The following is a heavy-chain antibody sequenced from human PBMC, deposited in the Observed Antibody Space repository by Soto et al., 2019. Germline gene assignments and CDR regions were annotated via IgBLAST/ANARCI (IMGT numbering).Heavy chain of an antibody. CDR3: ARDSASSGVFK. D-gene: IGHD6-19*01. CDR2: ISRSGTT. Sequence: QVQLQESGPGLVKPSGTLSLTCAVTGGYISSSTWWTWVRQPPGEGMEWVGEISRSGTTNYKTSLKSRVSITVDKSRNELSLNLGSVTTADTALYYCARDSASSGVFKWGPGTMVTVSS. V-gene: IGHV4-4*02. CDR1: GGYISSSTW. J-gene: IGHJ3*01.